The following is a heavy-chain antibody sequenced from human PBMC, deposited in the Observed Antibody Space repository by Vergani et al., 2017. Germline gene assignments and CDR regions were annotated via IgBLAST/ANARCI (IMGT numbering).Heavy chain of an antibody. CDR2: ISYDGSNK. J-gene: IGHJ4*02. CDR1: GFTFSSYG. CDR3: AKDGVTGIDY. V-gene: IGHV3-30*18. D-gene: IGHD1-20*01. Sequence: VQVVESGGGVVQPGRSLRLSCAASGFTFSSYGMHWVRQAPGKGLEWVAVISYDGSNKYYADSVKGRFTISRDNSKNTLYLQMNSLRAEDTAVYYCAKDGVTGIDYWGQGTLVTVSS.